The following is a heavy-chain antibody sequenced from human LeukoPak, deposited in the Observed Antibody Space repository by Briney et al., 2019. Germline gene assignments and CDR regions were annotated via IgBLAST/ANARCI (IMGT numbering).Heavy chain of an antibody. V-gene: IGHV3-74*01. CDR2: IKSDGSTT. J-gene: IGHJ4*02. CDR1: GLTFSSYW. Sequence: PGGSLRLSCAASGLTFSSYWMHWARQGPGKGLVWVSRIKSDGSTTSYADSVKGRFTISRDNAKNTLYLQMNSLTDEDTAVYYCASERHKDWGQGTLVTVSS. CDR3: ASERHKD.